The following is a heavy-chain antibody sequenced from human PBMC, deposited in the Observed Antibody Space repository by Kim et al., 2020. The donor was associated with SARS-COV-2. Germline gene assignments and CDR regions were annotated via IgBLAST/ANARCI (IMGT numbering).Heavy chain of an antibody. CDR3: ARSGRGTYSYDY. Sequence: GGSLRLSCAASGFTVSSNYMTWVRQAPGKGLEWVSVIFSGGGTYYADSVKGRFTISRDNSKNTLYLQMNSLRVEDTAVYYCARSGRGTYSYDYWGRGTLVTVSS. CDR1: GFTVSSNY. D-gene: IGHD1-1*01. J-gene: IGHJ4*02. V-gene: IGHV3-66*01. CDR2: IFSGGGT.